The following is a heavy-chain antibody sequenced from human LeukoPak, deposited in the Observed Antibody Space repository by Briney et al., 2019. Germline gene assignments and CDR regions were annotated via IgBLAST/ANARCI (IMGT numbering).Heavy chain of an antibody. CDR2: ITRSSSTI. J-gene: IGHJ3*02. Sequence: GGSLRLSCAVSGFTFSWYSMNWVRQAPGKGLEWLSYITRSSSTIYYADSVKGRFTISRDNAKHSLYLQMNSLRVDDTAVYYCATADRGAFDIWGQGTMVIVSS. CDR1: GFTFSWYS. CDR3: ATADRGAFDI. V-gene: IGHV3-48*01.